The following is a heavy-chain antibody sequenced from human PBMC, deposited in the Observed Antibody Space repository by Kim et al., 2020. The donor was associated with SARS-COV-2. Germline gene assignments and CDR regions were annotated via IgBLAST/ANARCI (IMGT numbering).Heavy chain of an antibody. CDR1: GLILSGHA. Sequence: GGSLRLSCAASGLILSGHAMHWVRQAPGKGLEWVGGIFYNAGHTDYADSVKGRFTISKDNSKNSLYLQMNNLRLEDTAVYYCGRDVSPGGMEVWGQRTT. J-gene: IGHJ6*02. CDR3: GRDVSPGGMEV. CDR2: IFYNAGHT. V-gene: IGHV3-9*01.